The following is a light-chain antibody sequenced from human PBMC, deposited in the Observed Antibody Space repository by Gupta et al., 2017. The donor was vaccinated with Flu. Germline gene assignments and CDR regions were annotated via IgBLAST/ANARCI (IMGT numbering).Light chain of an antibody. CDR3: RQICSSPPT. CDR1: QSVSNNY. J-gene: IGKJ2*01. V-gene: IGKV3-20*01. CDR2: GAS. Sequence: ENVLTQSPGTLSLSPGERVTLSCRASQSVSNNYLAWYQQKRGQPPRLLIYGASNSSTGIPDRLSGSSSARDFTLTIIRLVPAEFVVYYCRQICSSPPTFGQGSKLEIK.